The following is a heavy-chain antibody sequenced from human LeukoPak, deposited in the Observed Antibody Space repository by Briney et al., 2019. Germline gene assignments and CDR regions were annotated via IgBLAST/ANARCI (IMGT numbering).Heavy chain of an antibody. J-gene: IGHJ1*01. V-gene: IGHV4-31*03. D-gene: IGHD3-16*01. Sequence: SQTLSLTCTVSGGSISSGGYYWSWIRQHPGKGLEWIGYIYYSGSTYYNPSLKSRVTISVDTSKNQFSLRLTSVTAADTAVYYCVRGGGGPRLQHWGQGTLVTVSS. CDR2: IYYSGST. CDR3: VRGGGGPRLQH. CDR1: GGSISSGGYY.